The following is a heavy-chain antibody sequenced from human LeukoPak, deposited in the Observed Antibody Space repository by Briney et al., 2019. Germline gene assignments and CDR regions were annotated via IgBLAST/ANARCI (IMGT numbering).Heavy chain of an antibody. D-gene: IGHD3-22*01. CDR3: ARLDYDSSGYYYVGLAFDI. Sequence: SETLSLTCTVSGGSISSSSYYWGWIRQPPGKGLEWIGSIYYSGSTYYNPSLKSRVTISVDTSKNQFSLKLSSVTAADTAVYYCARLDYDSSGYYYVGLAFDIWGQGTMVTVSS. V-gene: IGHV4-39*07. J-gene: IGHJ3*02. CDR2: IYYSGST. CDR1: GGSISSSSYY.